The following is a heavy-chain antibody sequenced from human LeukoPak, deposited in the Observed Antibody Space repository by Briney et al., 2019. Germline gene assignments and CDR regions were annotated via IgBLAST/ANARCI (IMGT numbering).Heavy chain of an antibody. CDR1: GGSISSGDYY. CDR2: IYYSGST. V-gene: IGHV4-30-4*01. Sequence: SQTLSLTCTVSGGSISSGDYYWSWIRQPPGKGLEWTGYIYYSGSTYYNPSLKSRVTISVDTSKNQFSLKLSSVTAADTAVYYCARGGQYQLLPIDYWGQGTLVTVSS. CDR3: ARGGQYQLLPIDY. J-gene: IGHJ4*02. D-gene: IGHD2-2*01.